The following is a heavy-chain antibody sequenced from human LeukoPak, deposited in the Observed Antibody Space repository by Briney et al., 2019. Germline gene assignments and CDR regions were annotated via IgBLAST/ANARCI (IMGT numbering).Heavy chain of an antibody. CDR3: AREEWFDP. J-gene: IGHJ5*02. V-gene: IGHV4-4*02. Sequence: SETLSLTCTVSGGSISSSNWWSWVRQPPGKGLEWIGYIYYSGSTYYNPSLKSRVTMSVDSSKNQFSLKLSSVTAADTAVYYCAREEWFDPWGQGTLVTVSS. CDR1: GGSISSSNW. CDR2: IYYSGST.